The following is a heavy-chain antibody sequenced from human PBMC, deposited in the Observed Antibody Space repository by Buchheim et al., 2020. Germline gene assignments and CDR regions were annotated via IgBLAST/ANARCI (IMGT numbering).Heavy chain of an antibody. CDR3: AADYYDSRYYFDF. D-gene: IGHD3-22*01. J-gene: IGHJ4*02. Sequence: QVQLQESGPGLVKPSETLSLACAISGASITSYYWNWIRQPPGKGLEWIGSVYYTGTTTYNPSLKSRVTISVVTSRNQFSLTVNSVTGADTAVYYCAADYYDSRYYFDFWGQGSL. CDR1: GASITSYY. CDR2: VYYTGTT. V-gene: IGHV4-59*01.